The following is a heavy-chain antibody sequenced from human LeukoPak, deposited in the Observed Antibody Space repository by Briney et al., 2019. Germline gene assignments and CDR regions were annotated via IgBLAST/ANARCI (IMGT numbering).Heavy chain of an antibody. CDR1: GFTFSSYS. J-gene: IGHJ6*03. CDR2: ISSSSSYI. D-gene: IGHD2-15*01. V-gene: IGHV3-21*01. CDR3: ARDYSEYYYYYYMDV. Sequence: GGSLRLSCAASGFTFSSYSMNWVRQAPGKGLEWVSSISSSSSYIYYADSVKGRFTISRDNAKNSLYLQMNSLRAEDTAVYYCARDYSEYYYYYYMDVWAKGTTVTVSS.